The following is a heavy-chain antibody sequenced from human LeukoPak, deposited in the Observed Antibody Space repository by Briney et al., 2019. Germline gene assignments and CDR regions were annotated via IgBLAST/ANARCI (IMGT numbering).Heavy chain of an antibody. CDR2: ISSSSSTI. Sequence: PGGSLRLSCAASGFTFSSYSMNWVRQAPGKGLEWVSYISSSSSTIYYADSVKGRFTISRDNAKNSLYLQMNSLRAEDTAVYYCARDIQLWFDYWGQGTLVTVSS. CDR1: GFTFSSYS. CDR3: ARDIQLWFDY. D-gene: IGHD5-18*01. V-gene: IGHV3-48*01. J-gene: IGHJ4*02.